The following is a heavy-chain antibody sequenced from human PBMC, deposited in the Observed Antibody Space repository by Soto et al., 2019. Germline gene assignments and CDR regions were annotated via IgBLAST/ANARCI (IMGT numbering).Heavy chain of an antibody. CDR2: ISGSGGST. CDR1: GFTFSSYA. V-gene: IGHV3-23*01. CDR3: AKGGGSGSYSLPFGLSPFDY. D-gene: IGHD3-10*01. J-gene: IGHJ4*02. Sequence: GGSLRLSCAASGFTFSSYAMSWVRQAPGKGLEWVSAISGSGGSTYYADSVKGRFTISRDNSKNTLYLQMNSLRAEDTAVYYCAKGGGSGSYSLPFGLSPFDYWGQGTLVTVSS.